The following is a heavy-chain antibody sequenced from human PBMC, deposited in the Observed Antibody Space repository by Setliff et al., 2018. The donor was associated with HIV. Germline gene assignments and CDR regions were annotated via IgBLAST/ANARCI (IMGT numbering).Heavy chain of an antibody. CDR3: ATHTLNNAFDI. J-gene: IGHJ3*02. CDR2: IYPGDSEA. CDR1: GYIFGLYW. Sequence: GESLKISCKGSGYIFGLYWIAWVRQMPGKGLEWMGIIYPGDSEARYSPSFQGQVTISADKSISTAYLQWSSVKTSDSAMYFCATHTLNNAFDIWGLGTMVTVSS. V-gene: IGHV5-51*01.